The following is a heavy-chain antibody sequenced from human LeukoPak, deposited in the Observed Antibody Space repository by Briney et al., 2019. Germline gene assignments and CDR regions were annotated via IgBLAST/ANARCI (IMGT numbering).Heavy chain of an antibody. CDR2: IYYSGST. D-gene: IGHD2-2*01. J-gene: IGHJ4*02. CDR3: ARGLVPAAMIIGY. V-gene: IGHV4-59*12. Sequence: PSETLSLTCTVSGGSISSYYWSWIRQPPGKGLEWIGYIYYSGSTNYKPSLKSRVTISVDRSKNQFSLKLSSVTAADTAVYYCARGLVPAAMIIGYWGQGTLVTVSS. CDR1: GGSISSYY.